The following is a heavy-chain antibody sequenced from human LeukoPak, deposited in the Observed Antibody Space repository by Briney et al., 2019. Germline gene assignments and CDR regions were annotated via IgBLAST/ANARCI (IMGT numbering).Heavy chain of an antibody. Sequence: SETLSLTCAVYGASFSGYYWSWIRQPPGEGLEWIGEIHPSGSTNNNPSLKSRVTISADTSQNQFSLRLTSVTAADTAVYYCARGQDSSKTGYWGQGTLVAVSS. CDR1: GASFSGYY. V-gene: IGHV4-34*01. D-gene: IGHD4-11*01. CDR3: ARGQDSSKTGY. J-gene: IGHJ4*02. CDR2: IHPSGST.